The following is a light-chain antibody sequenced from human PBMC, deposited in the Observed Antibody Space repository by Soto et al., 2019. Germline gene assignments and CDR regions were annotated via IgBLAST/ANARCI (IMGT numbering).Light chain of an antibody. V-gene: IGLV1-40*01. Sequence: QPVLTQPPSVSGAPGQRVTISCTGSSSNIGAGYDVHWYQQRPGTAPKLLIFGNTNRPSGVPDRFSGSKSGTSASLAITGLQVEVEGDFFPQPYDSTLSARYVFGTGTKLTAL. CDR3: QPYDSTLSARYV. CDR1: SSNIGAGYD. J-gene: IGLJ1*01. CDR2: GNT.